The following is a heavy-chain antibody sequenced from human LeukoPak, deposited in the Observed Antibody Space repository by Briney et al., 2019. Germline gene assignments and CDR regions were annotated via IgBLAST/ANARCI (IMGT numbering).Heavy chain of an antibody. CDR1: GFTFSSYA. Sequence: PGGSLRLSCGASGFTFSSYAMSWVRQAPGKGLEWVSAISGSGGSTYYADSVKGRFTISRDNSKNTLYLQMNSLRAEDTAVYYCAKDIGDILTGYYPVYWGQGTLVTVSS. J-gene: IGHJ4*02. CDR2: ISGSGGST. D-gene: IGHD3-9*01. CDR3: AKDIGDILTGYYPVY. V-gene: IGHV3-23*01.